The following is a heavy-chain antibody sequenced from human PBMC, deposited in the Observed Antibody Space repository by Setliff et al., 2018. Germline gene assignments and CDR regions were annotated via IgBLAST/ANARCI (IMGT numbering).Heavy chain of an antibody. CDR1: GGSIGSGSYY. CDR2: IYTSGTT. D-gene: IGHD3-10*01. Sequence: PSETLSLPCSVSGGSIGSGSYYWTWIRQPAGKGLEWIGHIYTSGTTKYNPSLKRRVTISVDASKNQFFLKLTSVTAADTAVYYCARAYYYASGNSHNYYMDVWGKGIAVTVSS. V-gene: IGHV4-61*09. CDR3: ARAYYYASGNSHNYYMDV. J-gene: IGHJ6*03.